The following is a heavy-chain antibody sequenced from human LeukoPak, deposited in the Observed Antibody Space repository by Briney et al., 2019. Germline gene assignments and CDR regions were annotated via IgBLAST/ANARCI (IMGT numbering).Heavy chain of an antibody. J-gene: IGHJ3*02. CDR1: GSTFRSYR. CDR2: IKQGESER. D-gene: IGHD3-22*01. CDR3: ARGDNSAFDI. V-gene: IGHV3-7*04. Sequence: GGSLRLSCAASGSTFRSYRMNWVRQAPGKGLEGVASIKQGESERYYVDSVNGRFTISRDDPKNSIYLQMNSLRAEDTAVYYCARGDNSAFDIWGQGTMVTVSS.